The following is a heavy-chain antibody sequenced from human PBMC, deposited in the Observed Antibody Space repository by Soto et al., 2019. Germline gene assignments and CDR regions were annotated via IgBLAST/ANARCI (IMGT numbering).Heavy chain of an antibody. D-gene: IGHD3-3*01. V-gene: IGHV3-48*02. CDR3: ARLYYDYV. CDR2: INSDSDNI. CDR1: GWTFGTYS. Sequence: GSLRLSCAASGWTFGTYSMNWVRQAPGKGLEWIAYINSDSDNIMYADSVKGRFTISRDNAKNSLFLQMNSLTDEDTAVYYCARLYYDYVWGQGTTVTVSS. J-gene: IGHJ6*02.